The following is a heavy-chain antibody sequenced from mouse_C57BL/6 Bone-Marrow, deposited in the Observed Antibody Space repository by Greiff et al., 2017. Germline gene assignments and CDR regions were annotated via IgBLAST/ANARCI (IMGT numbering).Heavy chain of an antibody. J-gene: IGHJ1*03. CDR3: ARKGFCYGNYVSYWYFDV. V-gene: IGHV1-18*01. CDR2: INPNNGGT. CDR1: GYTFTDYN. Sequence: VQLQQSGPELVKPGASVKIPCKASGYTFTDYNMDWVKQSHGKSLEWIGDINPNNGGTIYNQKFKGKATLTVDKSSSTAYMELRSLTSEDTAVYYCARKGFCYGNYVSYWYFDVWGTGTTVTVSS. D-gene: IGHD2-1*01.